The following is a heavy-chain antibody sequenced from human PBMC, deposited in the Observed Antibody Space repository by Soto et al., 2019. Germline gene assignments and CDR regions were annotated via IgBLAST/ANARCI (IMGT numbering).Heavy chain of an antibody. V-gene: IGHV4-59*01. CDR1: GGSISSYY. CDR3: ASWTTVTTERFDAFDS. J-gene: IGHJ3*02. D-gene: IGHD4-17*01. CDR2: IYYSGHT. Sequence: QVQLQESGPGLVKPSETLSLTCTVSGGSISSYYWSWIRQPPGKGLEWIGYIYYSGHTNYNPSLKSQVTLSVDTAKDQFSLKLSYVTAADTAVYYCASWTTVTTERFDAFDSWGQGTMVTVSS.